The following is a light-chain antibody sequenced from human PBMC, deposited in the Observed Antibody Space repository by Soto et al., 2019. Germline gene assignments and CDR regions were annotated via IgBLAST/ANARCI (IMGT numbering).Light chain of an antibody. Sequence: IARTQSPATMFASPGQTATLSCRASHSVSSNLPWYQQKPAQATRLLIYGASTRATGIPARFSGSGSGEEFTLNISSLQSEDFAVSYCQQYNNWPTITFGQGTRLEIK. J-gene: IGKJ5*01. V-gene: IGKV3-15*01. CDR3: QQYNNWPTIT. CDR2: GAS. CDR1: HSVSSN.